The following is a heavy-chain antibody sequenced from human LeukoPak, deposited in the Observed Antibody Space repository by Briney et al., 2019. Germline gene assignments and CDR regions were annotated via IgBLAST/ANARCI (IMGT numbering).Heavy chain of an antibody. V-gene: IGHV3-33*01. Sequence: PGGSLLLSCAASGYTFSRIRMHWVRQAPGKGLEWVAVILPDGSDKYYADSVTGRFTISRDNSKNTLYLQMNSLRADDTAVYYCARNARASFFDLWGQGTMVTVSS. CDR3: ARNARASFFDL. J-gene: IGHJ3*01. CDR2: ILPDGSDK. CDR1: GYTFSRIR.